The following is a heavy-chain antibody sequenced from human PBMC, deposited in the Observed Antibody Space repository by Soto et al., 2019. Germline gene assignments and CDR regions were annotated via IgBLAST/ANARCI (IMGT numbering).Heavy chain of an antibody. Sequence: QVQLVESGGGVVQPGRSLRLSCAASGFTFSSYGMHWVRQAPGKGLEWVAVIWYDGSNNYYADTVKGRFTIYRDNSKNTLYLQMNSLRAEDTAVYYCARGSARTEGPFDYWGQGTLVTVSS. CDR2: IWYDGSNN. J-gene: IGHJ4*02. CDR3: ARGSARTEGPFDY. V-gene: IGHV3-33*01. D-gene: IGHD6-6*01. CDR1: GFTFSSYG.